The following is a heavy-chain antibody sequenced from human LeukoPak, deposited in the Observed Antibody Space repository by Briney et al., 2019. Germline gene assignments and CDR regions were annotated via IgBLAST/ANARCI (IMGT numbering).Heavy chain of an antibody. V-gene: IGHV1-18*01. CDR3: AREWTLYYYDSSGPVAFDI. Sequence: ASVKVSCKASGYTFTSYGISWVRQAPGQGLGWMGWISAYNGNTNYAQKLQGRVTMTTDTSTSTAYMELRSLRSDDTAVYYCAREWTLYYYDSSGPVAFDIWGQGTMVTVSS. J-gene: IGHJ3*02. CDR2: ISAYNGNT. CDR1: GYTFTSYG. D-gene: IGHD3-22*01.